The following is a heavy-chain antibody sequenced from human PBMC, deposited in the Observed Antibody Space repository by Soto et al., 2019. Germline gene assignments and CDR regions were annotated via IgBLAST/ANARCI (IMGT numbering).Heavy chain of an antibody. V-gene: IGHV5-51*01. D-gene: IGHD3-22*01. J-gene: IGHJ3*02. CDR3: ARPPSDSSGDIYAFDI. CDR1: GYSFTSYW. CDR2: IYPGDSDT. Sequence: GESLKISCKGSGYSFTSYWIGWVRQMPGKGLEWMGIIYPGDSDTRYSPSFQGQVTISADKSISTAYLQWSSLKASDTAMYYCARPPSDSSGDIYAFDIWGQGTMVTVSS.